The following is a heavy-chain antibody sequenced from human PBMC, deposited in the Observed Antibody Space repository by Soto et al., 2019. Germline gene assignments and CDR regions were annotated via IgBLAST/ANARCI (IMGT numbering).Heavy chain of an antibody. V-gene: IGHV1-24*01. Sequence: AASVKVSCKVSGYTLTELSMHWVRQAPGKGLEWMGGFDPEDGETIYAQKFQGRVTMTKDTSTDTAYMELSSLRSEDTAVYYCATADIAVAWWYFDYWGQGALVTVSS. CDR1: GYTLTELS. J-gene: IGHJ4*02. CDR2: FDPEDGET. CDR3: ATADIAVAWWYFDY. D-gene: IGHD6-19*01.